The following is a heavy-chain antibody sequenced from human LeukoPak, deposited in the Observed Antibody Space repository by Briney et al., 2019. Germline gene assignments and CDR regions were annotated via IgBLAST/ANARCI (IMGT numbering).Heavy chain of an antibody. J-gene: IGHJ6*03. V-gene: IGHV4-34*01. CDR1: GGSFSGYY. CDR2: INHSGST. Sequence: KPSETLSLTCAVYGGSFSGYYWSWIRQSPGKGLEWIGEINHSGSTNYNPSLKSRVTMSVDTSKNQFSLKLNSVTAADTAVYYCARLFFPFGSGSRSTYYSYYMDVWGTGTTVTISS. D-gene: IGHD3-10*01. CDR3: ARLFFPFGSGSRSTYYSYYMDV.